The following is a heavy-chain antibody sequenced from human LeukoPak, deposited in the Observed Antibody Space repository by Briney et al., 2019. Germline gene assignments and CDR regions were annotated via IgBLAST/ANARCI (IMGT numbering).Heavy chain of an antibody. V-gene: IGHV3-74*01. CDR3: AKGTSGSGWGCFDP. Sequence: GGSLRLSCAASGFIFSSYWMHWVRQAPGKGLVWVSRINSDGSSTNYADSVKGRFTISRDNSKNSLYLQMNSLRTEDTALYYCAKGTSGSGWGCFDPWGQGTLVTVSS. D-gene: IGHD6-19*01. CDR2: INSDGSST. J-gene: IGHJ5*02. CDR1: GFIFSSYW.